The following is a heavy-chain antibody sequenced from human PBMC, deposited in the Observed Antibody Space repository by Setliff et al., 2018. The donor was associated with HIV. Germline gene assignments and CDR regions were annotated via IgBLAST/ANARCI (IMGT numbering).Heavy chain of an antibody. CDR3: ARGDYSDSTGYEGLDS. Sequence: PSETLSLTCAVYSGSFSGYRWTWIRQPPGKGLEWIWEINHRGSTTYNPSLRSRVTISVDTSKNQFSLKLNSGTAADTAVYYCARGDYSDSTGYEGLDSWCRGTLVTVSS. V-gene: IGHV4-34*01. CDR2: INHRGST. CDR1: SGSFSGYR. D-gene: IGHD3-22*01. J-gene: IGHJ4*02.